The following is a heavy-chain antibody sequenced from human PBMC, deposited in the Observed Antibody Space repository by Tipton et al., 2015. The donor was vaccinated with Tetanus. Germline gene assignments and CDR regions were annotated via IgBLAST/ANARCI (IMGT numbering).Heavy chain of an antibody. J-gene: IGHJ3*02. Sequence: VQLVQSGAEVKKPXESLXXXCKGSGYSFTSYWIGWVRQMPGKGLEWMGIIYPGDSDTRYSPSFQGQVTISADKSISTAYLRWSSQKASDAAMYYCARDGGYXGGDCYXXTPPQALDNWGQGTMVTVYS. D-gene: IGHD2-21*02. CDR3: ARDGGYXGGDCYXXTPPQALDN. CDR1: GYSFTSYW. V-gene: IGHV5-51*01. CDR2: IYPGDSDT.